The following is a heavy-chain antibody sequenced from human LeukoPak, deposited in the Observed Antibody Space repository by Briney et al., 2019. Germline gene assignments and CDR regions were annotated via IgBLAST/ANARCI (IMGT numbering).Heavy chain of an antibody. J-gene: IGHJ6*02. CDR1: GGSISSYY. CDR3: ARGKDIVVVPAPLVSPYYYYGMDV. V-gene: IGHV4-59*01. Sequence: PSETLSLTCTVSGGSISSYYWSWIRQPPGKGLEWIGYIYYSGSTNYNPSLKSRVTISVDTSKNQFPLKLSSVTAADTAVYYCARGKDIVVVPAPLVSPYYYYGMDVWGQGTTVTVSS. D-gene: IGHD2-2*01. CDR2: IYYSGST.